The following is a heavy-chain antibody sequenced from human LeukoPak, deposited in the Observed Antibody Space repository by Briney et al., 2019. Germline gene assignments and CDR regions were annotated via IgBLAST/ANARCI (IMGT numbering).Heavy chain of an antibody. Sequence: ASVKVSCKASGYTFTSYDINWVRQATGQGLEWMGWMNPNSGNTGYAQKFQGRVTMTRNTSISTAYMELSSLRSEDTAVYYCARGPEYSGSYHGDYYYGMDVWGQGTTVTVSS. CDR2: MNPNSGNT. J-gene: IGHJ6*02. V-gene: IGHV1-8*01. CDR3: ARGPEYSGSYHGDYYYGMDV. D-gene: IGHD1-26*01. CDR1: GYTFTSYD.